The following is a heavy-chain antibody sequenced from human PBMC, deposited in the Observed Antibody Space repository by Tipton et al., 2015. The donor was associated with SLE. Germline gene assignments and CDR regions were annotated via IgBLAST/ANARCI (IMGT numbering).Heavy chain of an antibody. J-gene: IGHJ4*02. D-gene: IGHD2-15*01. CDR1: GYTFTSYD. V-gene: IGHV1-8*01. CDR3: ARDPYCSGGSCYPTDDY. CDR2: MNPNSGNT. Sequence: QSGAEVKKPGASVKVSCKASGYTFTSYDINWVRQATGQGLEWMGWMNPNSGNTGYAQKFQGRVTMTRNTSISTAYMELSSLRSEDTAVYYCARDPYCSGGSCYPTDDYWGQGTLVTVSS.